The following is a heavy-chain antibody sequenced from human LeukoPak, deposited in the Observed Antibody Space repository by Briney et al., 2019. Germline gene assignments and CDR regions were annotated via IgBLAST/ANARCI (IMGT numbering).Heavy chain of an antibody. CDR2: IYSGGST. D-gene: IGHD1-26*01. J-gene: IGHJ4*02. CDR3: ARDRGSYAGGFDY. Sequence: GGSLRLSCAASGFTVSSNYMSWVRQAPGEGLAWVSVIYSGGSTYYADSVKGRFTISRHNSKNTLYLQMNSLRAEDTAGYYCARDRGSYAGGFDYWGQGTLVTVSS. V-gene: IGHV3-53*04. CDR1: GFTVSSNY.